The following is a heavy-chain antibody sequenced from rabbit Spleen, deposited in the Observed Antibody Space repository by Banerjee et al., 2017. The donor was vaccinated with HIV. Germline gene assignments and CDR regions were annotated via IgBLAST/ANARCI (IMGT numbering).Heavy chain of an antibody. CDR3: ARDLAGVIGWNFGW. V-gene: IGHV1S36*01. Sequence: QLEESGGGLVKPGGTLTLTCKASGFSLFIYWMCWVRQAPGKGLELIGCIYAGDGSTDYANWVNGRFTISKTSSTVDLKMTSLTAADTATYFCARDLAGVIGWNFGWWGPGTLVTVS. CDR2: IYAGDGST. D-gene: IGHD4-1*01. J-gene: IGHJ4*01. CDR1: GFSLFIYW.